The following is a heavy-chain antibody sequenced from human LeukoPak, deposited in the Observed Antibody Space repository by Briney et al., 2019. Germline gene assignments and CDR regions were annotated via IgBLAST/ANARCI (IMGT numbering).Heavy chain of an antibody. CDR2: IYYSGST. CDR1: GGSISSYY. D-gene: IGHD3-22*01. V-gene: IGHV4-59*08. J-gene: IGHJ4*02. CDR3: ASGEGDSSSYKLDY. Sequence: PSETLSLTCTVSGGSISSYYWSWIRQPPGKGVEWIGYIYYSGSTNYNPSLKSRVSISVDTSKTHFSLKLSSVTAADTAVYYCASGEGDSSSYKLDYWGQGPLVTVSS.